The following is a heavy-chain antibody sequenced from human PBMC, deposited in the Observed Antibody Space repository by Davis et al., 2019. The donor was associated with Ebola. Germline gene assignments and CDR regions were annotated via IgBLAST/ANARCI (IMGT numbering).Heavy chain of an antibody. CDR1: GFIFDDYA. CDR3: AKGSPDV. CDR2: ISWNSGSI. Sequence: GGSLRLSCAASGFIFDDYAMHWVRQAPGKGLEWVSGISWNSGSIGYADSVKGRFTISRDNAKNSLYLQMNSLRAEDTALYYCAKGSPDVWGQGTTVTVSS. V-gene: IGHV3-9*01. D-gene: IGHD1-26*01. J-gene: IGHJ6*02.